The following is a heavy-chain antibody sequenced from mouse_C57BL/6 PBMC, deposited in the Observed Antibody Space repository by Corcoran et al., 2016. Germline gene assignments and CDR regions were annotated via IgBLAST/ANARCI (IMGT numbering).Heavy chain of an antibody. CDR2: IYPGDGDT. J-gene: IGHJ1*03. CDR1: GYAFSSYW. D-gene: IGHD1-1*01. V-gene: IGHV1-80*01. Sequence: QVQLQQSGAELVKPGASVKISCKASGYAFSSYWMNWVKQRPGKGLEWIGQIYPGDGDTNYNGKFKGKATLTADKSSSTAYMQLSSLTSEDSAVYFCASHYYGSRYWYCDVWGTGTTVTVSS. CDR3: ASHYYGSRYWYCDV.